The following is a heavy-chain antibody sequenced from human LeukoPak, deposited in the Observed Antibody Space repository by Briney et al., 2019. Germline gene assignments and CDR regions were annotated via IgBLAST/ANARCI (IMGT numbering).Heavy chain of an antibody. CDR3: ARDPYSSAATDY. Sequence: PGGSLRLSCAASGFTFSSYSMNWVRQAPGKGLEWVSSISSSSSYIYYADSVKGRFTISRDNVKNSLYLQMNSLRAEDTAVYYCARDPYSSAATDYWGQGTLVTVSS. CDR2: ISSSSSYI. CDR1: GFTFSSYS. V-gene: IGHV3-21*01. D-gene: IGHD6-19*01. J-gene: IGHJ4*02.